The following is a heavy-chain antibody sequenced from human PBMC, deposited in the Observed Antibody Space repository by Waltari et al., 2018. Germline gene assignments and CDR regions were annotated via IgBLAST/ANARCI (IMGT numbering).Heavy chain of an antibody. CDR2: ITGSGTGT. CDR1: GFTFTSYA. CDR3: AKDSAVASVNYFDY. V-gene: IGHV3-23*01. J-gene: IGHJ4*02. Sequence: DVQLLESGGGLVQPGGSLRLSCAASGFTFTSYALSWVRHAPGKGLDGVSGITGSGTGTYYTQSVKGRFTISGDNSKNTVYLQMNSLRAEDTALYYCAKDSAVASVNYFDYWGQGALVTVSS.